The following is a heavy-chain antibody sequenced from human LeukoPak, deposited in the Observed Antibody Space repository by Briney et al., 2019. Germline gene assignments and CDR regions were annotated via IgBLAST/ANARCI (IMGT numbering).Heavy chain of an antibody. CDR1: GFTFNNYA. V-gene: IGHV3-30*07. J-gene: IGHJ6*03. D-gene: IGHD5-18*01. CDR2: ISYDGSNK. CDR3: AKPGLQLWLQKGYYMDV. Sequence: GGSLRLSCAASGFTFNNYAMHWVRQAPGKGLEWVAVISYDGSNKYYADSVKGRLTISRDNARNTLYLQMNSLRAEDTAVYYCAKPGLQLWLQKGYYMDVWGKGTTVTVSS.